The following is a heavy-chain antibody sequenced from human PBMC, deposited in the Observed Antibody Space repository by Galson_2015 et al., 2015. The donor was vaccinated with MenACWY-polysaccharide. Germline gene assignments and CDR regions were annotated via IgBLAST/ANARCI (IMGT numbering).Heavy chain of an antibody. Sequence: SVKVSCKASGGTFHNYGITWVRQAPGQGLEWMGVIIPIFGSTNYAQNYQARVTLTADVSTNVAYMELSSLKSDDTAVYYCARGGTVSHLDVWGKGTTI. CDR1: GGTFHNYG. J-gene: IGHJ6*03. V-gene: IGHV1-69*13. D-gene: IGHD5/OR15-5a*01. CDR2: IIPIFGST. CDR3: ARGGTVSHLDV.